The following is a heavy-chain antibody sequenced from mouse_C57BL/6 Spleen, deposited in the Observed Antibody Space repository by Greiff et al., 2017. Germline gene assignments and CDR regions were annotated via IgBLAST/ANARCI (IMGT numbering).Heavy chain of an antibody. V-gene: IGHV7-3*01. Sequence: EVQGVESGGGLVQPGGSLSLSCAASGFTFTDYYMSWVRQPPGKALEWLGFIRNKANGYTTEYSASVKGRFTISRDNSQSSLYLQKNALRAEDSATYYCARYFRGYFDYWGQGTTLTVSS. J-gene: IGHJ2*01. CDR1: GFTFTDYY. CDR3: ARYFRGYFDY. CDR2: IRNKANGYTT.